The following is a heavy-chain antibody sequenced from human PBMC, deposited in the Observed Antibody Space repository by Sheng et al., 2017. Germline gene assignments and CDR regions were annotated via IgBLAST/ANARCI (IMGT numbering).Heavy chain of an antibody. D-gene: IGHD3-10*01. Sequence: HVQLVETGGDLVKPGESLRLSCVASGFIFSDYYMTWIRQTPGKELEWVSHMSSSGNTIYYADSVRGRFTISRDNSRNSLYLQMNGLKAEDTGFYYCARGTGSDVWGQGTTVTVSS. CDR1: GFIFSDYY. CDR2: MSSSGNTI. J-gene: IGHJ6*02. CDR3: ARGTGSDV. V-gene: IGHV3-11*04.